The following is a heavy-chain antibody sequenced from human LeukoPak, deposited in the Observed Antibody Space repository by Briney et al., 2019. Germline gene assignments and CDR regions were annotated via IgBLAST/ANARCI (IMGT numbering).Heavy chain of an antibody. CDR3: ARDRYYYMDV. Sequence: PSQTLSLTCTVSGGSISSGSYYWSWIRQPAGKGLEWIGRIYTSGSTNYNPSLKSRVTISVDTSKNQFSLKLNSVTAADTAVYYFARDRYYYMDVWGKGTTVTVSS. V-gene: IGHV4-61*02. CDR2: IYTSGST. J-gene: IGHJ6*03. CDR1: GGSISSGSYY.